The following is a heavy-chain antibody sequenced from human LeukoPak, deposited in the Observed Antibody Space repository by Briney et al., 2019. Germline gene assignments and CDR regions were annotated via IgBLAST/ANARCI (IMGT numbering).Heavy chain of an antibody. J-gene: IGHJ4*02. D-gene: IGHD4-17*01. V-gene: IGHV3-23*01. CDR2: ISGDGERT. Sequence: GGSLRLSCAASGFTFSRFVVTWVRQAPGKGLERVSSISGDGERTYYADSVKGRFTTSRDNSKNTLYLRMNSLRAEDTAVYYCAKEGVAVTSRGAYFDSWGQGTLVTVSS. CDR1: GFTFSRFV. CDR3: AKEGVAVTSRGAYFDS.